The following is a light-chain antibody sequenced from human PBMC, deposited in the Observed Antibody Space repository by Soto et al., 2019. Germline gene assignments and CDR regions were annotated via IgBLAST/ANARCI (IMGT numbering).Light chain of an antibody. J-gene: IGKJ1*01. CDR2: KVS. Sequence: DVVMTQSPLSLSVSLGQPASISCRSSQSLVYSDGYTYLNWFQQRPGQSPRRLIYKVSNRDSGVPDRCSGSGSGTDFTLQISRVEAEDVGVYYCMQGAHWPPWTFGQGTKVEIK. CDR1: QSLVYSDGYTY. CDR3: MQGAHWPPWT. V-gene: IGKV2-30*01.